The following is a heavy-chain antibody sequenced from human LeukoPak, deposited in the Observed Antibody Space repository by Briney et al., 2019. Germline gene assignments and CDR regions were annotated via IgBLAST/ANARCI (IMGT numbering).Heavy chain of an antibody. CDR1: GFTFARSA. V-gene: IGHV1-58*01. CDR3: AAEDDFLTGYYDFDY. Sequence: SLKVSCKASGFTFARSAVQWVRQARGQRPEWIGWIVIANGNTNYAQKFQERLTITRDMSTSTAYMELGSLRSEDTAVYYCAAEDDFLTGYYDFDYWGQGTLVTVSS. J-gene: IGHJ4*02. CDR2: IVIANGNT. D-gene: IGHD3-9*01.